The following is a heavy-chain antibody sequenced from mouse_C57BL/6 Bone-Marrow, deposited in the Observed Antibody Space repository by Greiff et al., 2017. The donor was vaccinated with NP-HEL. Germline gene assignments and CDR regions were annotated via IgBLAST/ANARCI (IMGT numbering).Heavy chain of an antibody. CDR2: IYPRSGNT. J-gene: IGHJ2*01. Sequence: QVQLQQSGAELARPGASVKLSCKASGYTFTSYGISWVKQRTGQGLEWIGEIYPRSGNTYYNENFKGKATLTSDKSSSTSYMELRSLTSEDSAVYFCARGDYYGSTFYYWGQGTTLTVSS. CDR1: GYTFTSYG. V-gene: IGHV1-81*01. CDR3: ARGDYYGSTFYY. D-gene: IGHD1-1*01.